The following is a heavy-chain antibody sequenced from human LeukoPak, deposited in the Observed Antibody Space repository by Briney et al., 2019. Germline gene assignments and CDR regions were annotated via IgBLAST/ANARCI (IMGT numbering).Heavy chain of an antibody. CDR2: VWYDGRNT. Sequence: GGSLRLSCAASGFTFRSYGMHWVRQAPGKGLEWVALVWYDGRNTYYSESGKGRFTISRDNSKNTLYLQMNSLSGEDTAVYYCARELRCGGDCQKYFYGMDVWGQGTTVTVSS. D-gene: IGHD2-21*02. V-gene: IGHV3-33*01. CDR1: GFTFRSYG. J-gene: IGHJ6*02. CDR3: ARELRCGGDCQKYFYGMDV.